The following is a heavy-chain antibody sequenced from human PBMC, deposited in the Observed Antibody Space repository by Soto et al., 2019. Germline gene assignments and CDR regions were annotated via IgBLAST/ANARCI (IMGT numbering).Heavy chain of an antibody. D-gene: IGHD4-4*01. V-gene: IGHV4-39*01. Sequence: SETLSLTCTVSGGSLSSSSYFWGWLRQPPGKGLEWIGSIYYSGSTYYNPSLKSRVTVSVDTSKNQFSLKLSSVTAADTAVYYCARHPSNFWFDPWGQGTLVTV. CDR2: IYYSGST. CDR1: GGSLSSSSYF. CDR3: ARHPSNFWFDP. J-gene: IGHJ5*02.